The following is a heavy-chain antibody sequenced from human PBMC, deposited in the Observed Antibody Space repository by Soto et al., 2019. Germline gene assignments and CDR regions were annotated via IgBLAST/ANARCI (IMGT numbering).Heavy chain of an antibody. CDR2: INAGNGNT. V-gene: IGHV1-3*01. Sequence: ASVKVSCKASGYTFTSYAMHWVRQTPGQRLEWMGWINAGNGNTKYSQKFQGRVTITRDTSASTAYMELSSLRSEDTAVYYCARFFGPYSSGWYRVSWFDPWGQGTLVTVSS. J-gene: IGHJ5*02. D-gene: IGHD6-19*01. CDR3: ARFFGPYSSGWYRVSWFDP. CDR1: GYTFTSYA.